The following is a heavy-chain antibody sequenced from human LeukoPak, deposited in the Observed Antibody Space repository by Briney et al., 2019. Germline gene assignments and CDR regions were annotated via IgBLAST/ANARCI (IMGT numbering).Heavy chain of an antibody. V-gene: IGHV3-21*01. D-gene: IGHD4-17*01. J-gene: IGHJ4*02. CDR1: VFTFSSYS. CDR2: ISSSSSYI. CDR3: ARDLYGDYSPFFDY. Sequence: GGSLRLSCAASVFTFSSYSMNWVPQAPGKGLEDVSSISSSSSYIYYADSVKGRFTISRDNAKNSLYLQMNSLRAEDTAVYYCARDLYGDYSPFFDYWGQGTLVTVSS.